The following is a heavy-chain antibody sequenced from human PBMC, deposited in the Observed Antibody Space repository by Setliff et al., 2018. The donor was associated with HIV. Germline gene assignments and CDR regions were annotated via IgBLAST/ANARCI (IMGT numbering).Heavy chain of an antibody. CDR3: ARPYTVWVYGMDL. V-gene: IGHV3-74*01. D-gene: IGHD2-8*01. CDR2: INSDGSIT. CDR1: GFSGGNHW. Sequence: TGGSLRLSCGASGFSGGNHWMYWGRQAAGKGLVWVSRINSDGSITDSADSVKGRFTISRDNAKNTLYMQMNSLRAEDTAVYYCARPYTVWVYGMDLWGQGTTVTVSS. J-gene: IGHJ6*02.